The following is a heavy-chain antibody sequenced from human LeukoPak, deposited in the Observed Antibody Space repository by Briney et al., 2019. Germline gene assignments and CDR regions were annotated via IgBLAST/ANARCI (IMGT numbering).Heavy chain of an antibody. CDR2: VHHSGTT. Sequence: SETLSLTCGVYGASFSDYYWNWIRQPPGTGLEWIGEVHHSGTTNYNPSLRSRATISVDTSKKRFSLKLSSVTAADSAVYYCARAISAADLYYSYYYMDVWDKGTTVTVSS. CDR1: GASFSDYY. J-gene: IGHJ6*03. D-gene: IGHD6-13*01. CDR3: ARAISAADLYYSYYYMDV. V-gene: IGHV4-34*01.